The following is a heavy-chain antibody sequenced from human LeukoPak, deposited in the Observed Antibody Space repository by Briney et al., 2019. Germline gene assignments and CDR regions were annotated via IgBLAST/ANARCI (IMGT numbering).Heavy chain of an antibody. CDR1: GASINSYY. CDR3: ARDLIAALAPQEGFDY. V-gene: IGHV4-59*01. Sequence: SETLSLTCTVSGASINSYYWSWIRQPPGKGLEWIGYIYYSGSTNYNPSLKSRVTISVDTSKNQFSLKLSSVTAADTAVYYCARDLIAALAPQEGFDYWGQGTLVTVSS. D-gene: IGHD6-13*01. CDR2: IYYSGST. J-gene: IGHJ4*02.